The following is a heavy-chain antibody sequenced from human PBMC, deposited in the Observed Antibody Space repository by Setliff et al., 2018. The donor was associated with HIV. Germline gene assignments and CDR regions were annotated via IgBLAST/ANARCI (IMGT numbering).Heavy chain of an antibody. J-gene: IGHJ6*03. CDR2: ISAYNGDT. CDR3: ARVIVRVTMIVVVLNYMDV. D-gene: IGHD3-22*01. Sequence: ASVKVSCKASGYTFTNYGISWLRQAPGQGLEWMGWISAYNGDTNYAQKLQGRVTMTTDTSTSTAYMELRSLRSDDTAVYYCARVIVRVTMIVVVLNYMDVWGKGTTVTVSS. CDR1: GYTFTNYG. V-gene: IGHV1-18*01.